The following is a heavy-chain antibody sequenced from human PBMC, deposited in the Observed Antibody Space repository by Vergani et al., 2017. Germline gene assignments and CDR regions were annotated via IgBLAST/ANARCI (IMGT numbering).Heavy chain of an antibody. J-gene: IGHJ4*02. CDR1: EYSFGNYW. CDR3: ARHTTSTAS. CDR2: IYPADSDT. D-gene: IGHD1-1*01. V-gene: IGHV5-51*01. Sequence: EVELVQSGPEMRKPGESLKISCKGSEYSFGNYWIGWVRQMPGEGLEWMGIIYPADSDTRYSPSFQGQVTISADKSISTAFLQWDSLKASDTALYYCARHTTSTASGGQEPLPPVSS.